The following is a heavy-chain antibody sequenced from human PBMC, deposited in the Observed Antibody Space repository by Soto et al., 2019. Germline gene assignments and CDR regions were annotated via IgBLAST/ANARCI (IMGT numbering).Heavy chain of an antibody. J-gene: IGHJ4*02. CDR1: GFTFSSYG. D-gene: IGHD3-3*01. V-gene: IGHV3-30*18. CDR3: AKGILEWPIPPFDY. Sequence: LRLSCAASGFTFSSYGMHWVRQAPGKGLEWVAVISYDGSNKYYADSVKGRFTISRDNSKNTLYLQMNSLRAEDTAVYYCAKGILEWPIPPFDYWGQGTLVTVSS. CDR2: ISYDGSNK.